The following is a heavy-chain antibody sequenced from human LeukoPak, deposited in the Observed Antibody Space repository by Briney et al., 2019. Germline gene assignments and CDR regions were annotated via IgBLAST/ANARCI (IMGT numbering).Heavy chain of an antibody. D-gene: IGHD3-16*01. J-gene: IGHJ4*02. CDR2: IYTSGST. V-gene: IGHV4-4*07. CDR3: VRWGGTAFDY. CDR1: SGSISAYS. Sequence: PSETLSLTCTVSSGSISAYSWGWIRQPAGKGLEWIGRIYTSGSTNYNPSLKSRVTMSADRSKNQFSLKLSSVTAADTAVYYCVRWGGTAFDYWDQGTLVTVSS.